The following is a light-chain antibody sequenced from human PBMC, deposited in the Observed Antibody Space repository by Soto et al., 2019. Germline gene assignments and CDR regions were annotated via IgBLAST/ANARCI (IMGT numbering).Light chain of an antibody. CDR1: SGHSSYI. CDR3: ETWYSNTQNWV. J-gene: IGLJ3*02. V-gene: IGLV4-60*02. Sequence: QPVLTQSSSASASLGSSVKLTCTLSSGHSSYIIAWHQQQPGKAPRYLMKLEGSGSYNKGSGVPDRFSGSSSGADRYLTISKLQFEDEADYYCETWYSNTQNWVFGGGTKVTVL. CDR2: LEGSGSY.